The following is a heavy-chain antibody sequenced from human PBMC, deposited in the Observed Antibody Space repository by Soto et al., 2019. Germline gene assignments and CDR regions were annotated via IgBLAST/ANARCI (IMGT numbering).Heavy chain of an antibody. CDR3: ANHRGFLVTQYFFDY. CDR2: ISNSGGST. V-gene: IGHV3-23*01. Sequence: PGGSLRLSCAASGFTFKNYAMSWVRQAPGKGLERVSSISNSGGSTYYADSVQGRFTISRDNSKNTLSLQMNSLRAEDTAIYYCANHRGFLVTQYFFDYWGQGTLVTVSS. CDR1: GFTFKNYA. J-gene: IGHJ4*02. D-gene: IGHD2-21*02.